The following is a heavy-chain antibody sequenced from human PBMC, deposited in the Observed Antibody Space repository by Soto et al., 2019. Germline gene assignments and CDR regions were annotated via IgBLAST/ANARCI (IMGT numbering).Heavy chain of an antibody. CDR3: ARVVGIAVDDS. CDR2: INAGNGNT. D-gene: IGHD6-19*01. V-gene: IGHV1-3*01. CDR1: GYTFTSYA. J-gene: IGHJ4*02. Sequence: QVQLVQSGAEVKKPGASVKVSCKASGYTFTSYAMHWVRQAPGQRLEWMGWINAGNGNTKYSQKFQGRVTIARHTSASTAYMELSSLRSEETAVYYCARVVGIAVDDSWGQGTLVTVSS.